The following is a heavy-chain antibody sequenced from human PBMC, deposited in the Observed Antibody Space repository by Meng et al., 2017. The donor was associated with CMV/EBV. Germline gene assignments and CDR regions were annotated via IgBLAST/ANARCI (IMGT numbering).Heavy chain of an antibody. CDR3: ARAGVPYDSSHYYGMDV. J-gene: IGHJ6*02. CDR1: GFTFSSYS. D-gene: IGHD3-3*01. V-gene: IGHV3-21*01. Sequence: EGSLRLSCAASGFTFSSYSMNWVRQAPGKGLEWVSSISSSSSYIYYADSVKGRFTISRDNAKNSLYLQMNSLRAEDTAVYYCARAGVPYDSSHYYGMDVWGQGTTVTVSS. CDR2: ISSSSSYI.